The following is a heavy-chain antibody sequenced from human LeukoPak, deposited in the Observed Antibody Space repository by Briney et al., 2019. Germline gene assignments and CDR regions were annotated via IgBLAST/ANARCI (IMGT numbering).Heavy chain of an antibody. CDR2: INSDGSST. CDR3: ARDRTSYGDLDY. CDR1: GFTFSSYA. Sequence: GGSLRLSCAASGFTFSSYAMSWVRQAPGKGLVWVSRINSDGSSTSYADSVKGRFTISRDNAKNTLYLQMNSLRAEDTAVYYCARDRTSYGDLDYWGQGTLVTVSS. D-gene: IGHD4-17*01. J-gene: IGHJ4*02. V-gene: IGHV3-74*01.